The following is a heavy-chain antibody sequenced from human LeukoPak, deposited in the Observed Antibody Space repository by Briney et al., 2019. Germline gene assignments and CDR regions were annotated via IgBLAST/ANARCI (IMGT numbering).Heavy chain of an antibody. J-gene: IGHJ6*04. CDR3: ARKAYGLDV. V-gene: IGHV3-7*03. CDR2: IKQDGSGK. Sequence: GGSLRLTCAPSGFTFSSYWMSWVRQAPGKGLEWVANIKQDGSGKYYVDSVKGRFTISRDNGKNSLYLQMNSLRAEDTAVYYCARKAYGLDVWGKGTTVTVSS. CDR1: GFTFSSYW.